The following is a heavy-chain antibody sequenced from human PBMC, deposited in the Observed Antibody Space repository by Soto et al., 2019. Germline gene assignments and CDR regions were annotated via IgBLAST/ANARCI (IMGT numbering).Heavy chain of an antibody. V-gene: IGHV4-4*02. D-gene: IGHD3-3*01. CDR2: IYHSGST. J-gene: IGHJ6*03. CDR3: ARTIFGVVTYYYYYMDV. Sequence: QVQLQESGPGLVKPSGTLSLTCAVSSGSISSSNWWSWVRQPPGKGLEWIGEIYHSGSTNYNPSLKSRVTISVDKSKNQFSLKLSSVTAADTAVYYCARTIFGVVTYYYYYMDVWCKGTTVTVSS. CDR1: SGSISSSNW.